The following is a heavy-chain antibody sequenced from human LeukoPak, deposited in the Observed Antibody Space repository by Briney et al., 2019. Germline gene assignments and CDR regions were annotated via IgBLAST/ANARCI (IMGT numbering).Heavy chain of an antibody. CDR3: ASTIFGVVTPSYFDY. J-gene: IGHJ4*02. D-gene: IGHD3-3*01. Sequence: PGGSLRLSCAASGFTFSNYAMHWVRQAPGKGLEWVAVISYDGTNEYYADSVKGRFTISRDNSKNTLYLQMNSLRAEDTAVYYCASTIFGVVTPSYFDYWGQGTLVTVSS. V-gene: IGHV3-30-3*01. CDR1: GFTFSNYA. CDR2: ISYDGTNE.